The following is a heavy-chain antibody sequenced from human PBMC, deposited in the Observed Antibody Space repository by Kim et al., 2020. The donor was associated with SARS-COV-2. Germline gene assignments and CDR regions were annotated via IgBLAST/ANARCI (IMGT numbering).Heavy chain of an antibody. CDR1: GFTFSTCA. CDR3: ARHNYFDY. Sequence: GGSLRLSCAASGFTFSTCAMSWVRQAPGKGLEWVSAISSTGSSTYYADSVKGRFTISRDNSKNTLDLQMNSLRAEDTAVYYCARHNYFDYWGQGALVTVS. V-gene: IGHV3-23*01. J-gene: IGHJ4*02. CDR2: ISSTGSST.